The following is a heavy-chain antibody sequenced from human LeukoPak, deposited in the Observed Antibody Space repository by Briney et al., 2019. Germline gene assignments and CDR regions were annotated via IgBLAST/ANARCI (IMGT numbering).Heavy chain of an antibody. CDR1: GYSMSSGYY. Sequence: SETLSLTCTVSGYSMSSGYYWGWIRQPPGKGLEWIGNIYPTGSTYYNPSLKSRVTISVDTSKNQFSLKVSSVSAADTAVYYCARAYSSSWYWNWFDPWGQGTLVTVSS. J-gene: IGHJ5*02. CDR2: IYPTGST. D-gene: IGHD6-13*01. CDR3: ARAYSSSWYWNWFDP. V-gene: IGHV4-38-2*02.